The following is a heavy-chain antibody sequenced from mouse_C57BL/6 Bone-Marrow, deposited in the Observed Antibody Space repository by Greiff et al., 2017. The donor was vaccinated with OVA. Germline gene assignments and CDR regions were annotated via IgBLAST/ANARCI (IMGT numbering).Heavy chain of an antibody. D-gene: IGHD2-3*01. V-gene: IGHV1-81*01. CDR3: ARSKVYDVYFFYWYFYV. Sequence: VQLQQSGAELARPGASVKLSCKASGYTFPSYGISWVKQRNGQGLEWIGEIYPRSGNTYSNEKFKGKATLTADKSSSTAYMELRSLTSEDSAVYFCARSKVYDVYFFYWYFYVWGTGTTVTVSS. CDR1: GYTFPSYG. J-gene: IGHJ1*03. CDR2: IYPRSGNT.